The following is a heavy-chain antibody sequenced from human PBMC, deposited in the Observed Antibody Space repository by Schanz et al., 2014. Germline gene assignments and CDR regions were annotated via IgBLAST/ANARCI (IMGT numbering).Heavy chain of an antibody. D-gene: IGHD4-17*01. CDR2: TSHDGSFT. Sequence: EVQLVESGGGFVQPGGSLRLSCAASGFTYSSYWMHWVRQAPGKGLVWVSRTSHDGSFTTFADSVKGRFTISRDNAKNALYLQMNSLRAEDTALYYCAKDPHKDYGGKPQALDIWGQGTMVTVSS. J-gene: IGHJ3*02. CDR3: AKDPHKDYGGKPQALDI. V-gene: IGHV3-74*01. CDR1: GFTYSSYW.